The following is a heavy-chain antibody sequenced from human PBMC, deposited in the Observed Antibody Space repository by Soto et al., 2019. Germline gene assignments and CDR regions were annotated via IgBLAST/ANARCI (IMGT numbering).Heavy chain of an antibody. CDR2: IYYSGST. V-gene: IGHV4-39*01. Sequence: SQTLSLTCTVSGGSISSSSCYWGWIRQPPGKGLEWIGSIYYSGSTYYNPSLKSRVTISVDTSKNQFSLKLSSVTAADTAVYYCARHALYFYDSSLGDYYYYYGMDVWGQGTTVTVSS. J-gene: IGHJ6*02. CDR3: ARHALYFYDSSLGDYYYYYGMDV. CDR1: GGSISSSSCY. D-gene: IGHD3-22*01.